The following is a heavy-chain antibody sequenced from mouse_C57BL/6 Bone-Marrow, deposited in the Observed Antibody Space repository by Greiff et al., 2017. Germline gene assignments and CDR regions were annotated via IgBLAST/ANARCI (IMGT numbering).Heavy chain of an antibody. J-gene: IGHJ1*03. CDR3: ARREATVVGYWYFDV. V-gene: IGHV1-81*01. Sequence: VQLQQSGAELARPGASVKLSCKASGYTFTSYGISWVKQRTGQGLEWIGEIYPRSGNTYYNEKFKGKATLTADKSSSTAYMELRSLTSEDSAVYFCARREATVVGYWYFDVWGTGTTVTVSS. CDR2: IYPRSGNT. D-gene: IGHD1-1*01. CDR1: GYTFTSYG.